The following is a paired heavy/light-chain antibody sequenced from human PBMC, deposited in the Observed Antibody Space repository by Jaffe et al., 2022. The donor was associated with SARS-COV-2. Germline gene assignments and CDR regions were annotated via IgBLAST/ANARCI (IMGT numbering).Heavy chain of an antibody. CDR2: ISYDGSNK. D-gene: IGHD3-22*01. J-gene: IGHJ3*02. CDR3: ARDIAPRLNYYDSSGYYYAGSAFDI. Sequence: QVQLVESGGGVVQPGRSLRLSCAASGFTFSSYAMHWVRQAPGKGLEWVAVISYDGSNKYYADSVKGRFTISRDNSKNTLYLQMNSLRAEDTAVYYCARDIAPRLNYYDSSGYYYAGSAFDIWGQGTMVTVSS. CDR1: GFTFSSYA. V-gene: IGHV3-30-3*01.
Light chain of an antibody. V-gene: IGKV1-33*01. CDR3: QQYDNLLGVFT. CDR2: DAS. CDR1: QDISNY. Sequence: DIQMTQSPSSLSASVGDRVTITCQASQDISNYLNWYQQKPGKAPKLLIYDASNLETGVPSRFSGSGSGTDFTFTISSLQPEDIATYYCQQYDNLLGVFTFGPGTKVDIK. J-gene: IGKJ3*01.